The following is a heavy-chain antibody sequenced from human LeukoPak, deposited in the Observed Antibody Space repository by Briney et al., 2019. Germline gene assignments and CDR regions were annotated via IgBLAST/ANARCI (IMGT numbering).Heavy chain of an antibody. CDR1: GFTFSSYV. D-gene: IGHD1-26*01. CDR3: AKCRGSYYRTSFDY. Sequence: GGSLRLSCAASGFTFSSYVLSWVRQAPGMGLEWVSAISGSGGSTYYADSVKGRFTISRDNSKNTLYLQMNSLRAEDTAVYYCAKCRGSYYRTSFDYWGQGTLVTVSS. V-gene: IGHV3-23*01. J-gene: IGHJ4*02. CDR2: ISGSGGST.